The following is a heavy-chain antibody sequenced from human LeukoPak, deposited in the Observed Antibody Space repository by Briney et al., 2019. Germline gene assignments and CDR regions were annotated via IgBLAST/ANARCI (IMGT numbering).Heavy chain of an antibody. CDR2: IYPGDSDT. J-gene: IGHJ4*02. D-gene: IGHD1-26*01. V-gene: IGHV5-51*01. CDR1: GYSFTSYW. Sequence: GESLQISCQGSGYSFTSYWIGWVRPMPGKGLEWMGIIYPGDSDTRYSPSFQGQVTISADKSISTAYLQWSSLKASDTAMYYCARGPVGATSPFYFDYWGQGTLVTVSS. CDR3: ARGPVGATSPFYFDY.